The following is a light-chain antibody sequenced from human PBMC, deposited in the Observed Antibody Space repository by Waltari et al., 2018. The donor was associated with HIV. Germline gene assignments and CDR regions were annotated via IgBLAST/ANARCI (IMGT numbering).Light chain of an antibody. CDR3: AVWDGRLNGV. CDR1: VSNIAINS. Sequence: QSVLTQSPSASATPGQRVIISCAGSVSNIAINSVNWYQQFPGMAPKLLIYSNTQRPSGVPDRFSASKSGTSASLAINGLQSDDEADYYCAVWDGRLNGVFGGGTKLTVL. V-gene: IGLV1-44*01. CDR2: SNT. J-gene: IGLJ3*02.